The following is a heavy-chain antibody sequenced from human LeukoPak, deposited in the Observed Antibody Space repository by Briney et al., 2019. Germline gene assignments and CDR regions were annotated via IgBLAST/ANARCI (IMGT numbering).Heavy chain of an antibody. CDR3: ARDIGGAWVDY. CDR1: GFTFSSYG. J-gene: IGHJ4*02. D-gene: IGHD3-16*01. CDR2: ISSSGSTI. Sequence: GGSLRLSCAASGFTFSSYGMHWVRQAPGKGLEWVSYISSSGSTIYYADSVKGRLTISRDNAKNSLYLQMNSLRAEDTAVYYCARDIGGAWVDYWGQGTLVTVSS. V-gene: IGHV3-48*04.